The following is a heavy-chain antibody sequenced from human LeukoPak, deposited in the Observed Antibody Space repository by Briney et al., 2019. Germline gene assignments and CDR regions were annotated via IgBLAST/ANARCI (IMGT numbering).Heavy chain of an antibody. V-gene: IGHV4-31*03. CDR3: ARGMSCSGGSCYWSKGPYNWFDP. CDR1: GGSISSGSHY. J-gene: IGHJ5*02. Sequence: SETLSLTCTVSGGSISSGSHYYNWIRQHPGKGLEWIGYIYYSGSTYYNPSLKSRVTISVDTSKNQFSLKLSSVTAADTAVYYCARGMSCSGGSCYWSKGPYNWFDPWGQGTLVTVSS. CDR2: IYYSGST. D-gene: IGHD2-15*01.